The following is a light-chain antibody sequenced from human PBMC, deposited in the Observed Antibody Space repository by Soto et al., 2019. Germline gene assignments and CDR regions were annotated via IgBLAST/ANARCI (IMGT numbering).Light chain of an antibody. J-gene: IGKJ1*01. CDR1: QSISDW. Sequence: DIQITQSPSTLSAAVLDRVTITCRASQSISDWLAWYQQKPGKAPKLLIYKASSLESGVPSRFSGSGSGTEFTLTISSLQPDDFATYYCQQYNSYWTFGQGTKVDIK. CDR3: QQYNSYWT. V-gene: IGKV1-5*03. CDR2: KAS.